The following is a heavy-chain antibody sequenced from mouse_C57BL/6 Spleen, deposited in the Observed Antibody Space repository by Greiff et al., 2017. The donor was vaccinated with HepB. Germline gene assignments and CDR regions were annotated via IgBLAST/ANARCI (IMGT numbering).Heavy chain of an antibody. V-gene: IGHV1-53*01. CDR1: GYTFTSYW. CDR3: ARWAYGSSYFDY. J-gene: IGHJ2*01. D-gene: IGHD1-1*01. CDR2: INPSNGGT. Sequence: QVQLQQPGTELVKPGASVKLSCKATGYTFTSYWMHWVKQRPGQGLEWIGKINPSNGGTNYNEKFKSKATLTVDKSYSTAYMQLSSLTSEDSAVYYCARWAYGSSYFDYWGQGTTLTVSS.